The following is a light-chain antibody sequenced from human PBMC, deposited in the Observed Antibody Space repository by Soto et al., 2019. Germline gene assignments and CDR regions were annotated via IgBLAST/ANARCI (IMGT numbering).Light chain of an antibody. CDR3: TSYTTTSAVI. CDR1: RSDIGGYNY. V-gene: IGLV2-14*01. Sequence: QSALTQPPSASGSLGQSVTISCTGTRSDIGGYNYVSWYQQHPGMAPQLLIYEVSDRPSGVSNRFSGSKSGNTASLTISGLQAEDEADYFCTSYTTTSAVIFGGGTKLTVL. CDR2: EVS. J-gene: IGLJ2*01.